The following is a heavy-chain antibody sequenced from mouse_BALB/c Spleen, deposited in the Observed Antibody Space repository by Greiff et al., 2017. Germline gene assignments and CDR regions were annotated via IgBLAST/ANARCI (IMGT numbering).Heavy chain of an antibody. J-gene: IGHJ4*01. CDR3: ARLDGYYNHAMDY. CDR1: GYAFSSSW. V-gene: IGHV1-82*01. D-gene: IGHD2-3*01. Sequence: QVQLQQSGAELMKPGASVKISCKASGYAFSSSWMNWVKQRPGQGLEWIGRIYPGDGDTNYNGKFKGKATLTADKSSSTAYMQLSSLTSVDSAVYFCARLDGYYNHAMDYWGQGTSVTVSS. CDR2: IYPGDGDT.